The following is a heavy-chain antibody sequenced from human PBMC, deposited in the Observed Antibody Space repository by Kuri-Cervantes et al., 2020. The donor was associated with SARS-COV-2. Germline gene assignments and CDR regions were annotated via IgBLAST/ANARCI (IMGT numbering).Heavy chain of an antibody. D-gene: IGHD6-6*01. CDR2: ISSSSSYI. V-gene: IGHV3-21*04. CDR1: GFTFSSYS. Sequence: GESLKISCAASGFTFSSYSMNWVRQAPGKGLEWVSSISSSSSYIYYADSVKGRFTISRDNSKKTVYLQMDSLRPEETAIYYCTKNAARWGLIDCWGQGTKVTVSS. CDR3: TKNAARWGLIDC. J-gene: IGHJ4*02.